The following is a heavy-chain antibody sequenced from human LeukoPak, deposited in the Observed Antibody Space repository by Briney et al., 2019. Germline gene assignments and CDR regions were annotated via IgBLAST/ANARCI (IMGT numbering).Heavy chain of an antibody. CDR3: ARSLGMTTVTTGWFDP. D-gene: IGHD4-17*01. CDR1: GGSISSGGYY. V-gene: IGHV4-31*03. CDR2: IYYSGST. Sequence: SQTLSLTCTVSGGSISSGGYYWSWIRQHPGKGLELIGYIYYSGSTYYNPSLKSRVTISVDTSKNQFSLKLSSVTAADTAVYYCARSLGMTTVTTGWFDPWGQGTLVTVSS. J-gene: IGHJ5*02.